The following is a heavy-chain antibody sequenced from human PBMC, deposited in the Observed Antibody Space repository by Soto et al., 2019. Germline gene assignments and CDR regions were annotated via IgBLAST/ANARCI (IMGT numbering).Heavy chain of an antibody. CDR2: ISSSSSTI. V-gene: IGHV3-48*01. J-gene: IGHJ4*02. D-gene: IGHD3-3*01. CDR1: GVTFSSYS. CDR3: ARGGRITIFGVVIL. Sequence: GESLKISCAVSGVTFSSYSMNWVRQAPGKGLEWVSYISSSSSTIYYADSVKGRFTISRDNAKNSLYLQMNSLRAEDTAVYYCARGGRITIFGVVILWGQGTLVTVSS.